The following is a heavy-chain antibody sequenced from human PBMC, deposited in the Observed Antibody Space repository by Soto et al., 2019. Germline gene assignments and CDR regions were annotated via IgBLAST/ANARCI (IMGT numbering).Heavy chain of an antibody. CDR1: GGSISYYY. CDR3: ASGGNWFDP. D-gene: IGHD3-16*01. V-gene: IGHV4-59*01. CDR2: MYYNGNI. Sequence: PSETLSLTCNVSGGSISYYYWTWVRQSPEKGLEWIGYMYYNGNINYNPSLKSRVTISIDTSKNQFSLTLKSVTAADTAVYYCASGGNWFDPWGQGVLVTVSS. J-gene: IGHJ5*02.